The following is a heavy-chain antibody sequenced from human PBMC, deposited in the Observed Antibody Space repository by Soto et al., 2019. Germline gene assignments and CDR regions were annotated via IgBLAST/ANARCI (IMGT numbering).Heavy chain of an antibody. CDR1: GGSISSGGYY. Sequence: QVQLQESGPGLVKPSQTLSLTCTVSGGSISSGGYYWSWIRQHPGKGLEWIGYIYHSGSTYYNPSLKSRVTISVDTSKNQFSLKVSSVTAADTAVYSCVRAAAGILNWFDPWGQGTLVTVSS. CDR2: IYHSGST. J-gene: IGHJ5*02. CDR3: VRAAAGILNWFDP. D-gene: IGHD6-25*01. V-gene: IGHV4-31*03.